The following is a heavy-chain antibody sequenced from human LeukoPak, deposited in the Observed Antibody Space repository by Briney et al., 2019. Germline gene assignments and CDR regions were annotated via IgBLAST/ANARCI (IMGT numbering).Heavy chain of an antibody. CDR2: IYHSGST. CDR1: GDSISSGGYY. V-gene: IGHV4-30-2*01. J-gene: IGHJ2*01. D-gene: IGHD5-12*01. Sequence: SETLSLTCTVSGDSISSGGYYWSWIRQPPGEGLEWIGYIYHSGSTYYNPSLKSRVTISVDTSKNQFSLKLSSVTAADTAVYYCAREEGGYEYWYFDLWGRGTLVTVSS. CDR3: AREEGGYEYWYFDL.